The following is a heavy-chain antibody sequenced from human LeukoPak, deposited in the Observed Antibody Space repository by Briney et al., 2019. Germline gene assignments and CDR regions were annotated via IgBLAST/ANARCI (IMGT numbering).Heavy chain of an antibody. D-gene: IGHD5-18*01. Sequence: GGSLRLSCAASGFTFSNYAMTWVRQAPGKGLEWVSTISDSGNTYYADSVKGRFTISRDNSKSTLYLQMNSLRAEDTAVYYCAKDQGYTYGYPEDYWGQGTLVTVSS. J-gene: IGHJ4*02. V-gene: IGHV3-23*01. CDR2: ISDSGNT. CDR1: GFTFSNYA. CDR3: AKDQGYTYGYPEDY.